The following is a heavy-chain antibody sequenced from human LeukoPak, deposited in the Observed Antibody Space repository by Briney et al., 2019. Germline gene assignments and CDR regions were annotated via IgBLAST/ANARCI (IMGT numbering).Heavy chain of an antibody. D-gene: IGHD4-17*01. V-gene: IGHV1-2*06. CDR1: AYSFTGYY. J-gene: IGHJ4*02. CDR3: AREISPGDYGY. CDR2: INPNSGGT. Sequence: GASVKVSCKASAYSFTGYYMHWVRQAPGQGLEWMGRINPNSGGTNYAQKFQGRVTMTRDTSISTAYMELSRLRSDGTAVYYCAREISPGDYGYWGQGTLVTVSS.